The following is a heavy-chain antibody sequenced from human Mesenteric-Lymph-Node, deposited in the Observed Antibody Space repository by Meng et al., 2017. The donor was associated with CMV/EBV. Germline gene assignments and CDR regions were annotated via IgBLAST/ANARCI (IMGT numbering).Heavy chain of an antibody. Sequence: SCAASRFTCSSYSMSWVRQAPGKGLEWVSAITGSGGSTFYADSLKGRFTISRDNSKNTLYLQMNSLRAEDAAVYYCAKKKDFTSFDYWGQGTLVTVSS. CDR3: AKKKDFTSFDY. CDR1: RFTCSSYS. D-gene: IGHD3/OR15-3a*01. V-gene: IGHV3-23*01. J-gene: IGHJ4*02. CDR2: ITGSGGST.